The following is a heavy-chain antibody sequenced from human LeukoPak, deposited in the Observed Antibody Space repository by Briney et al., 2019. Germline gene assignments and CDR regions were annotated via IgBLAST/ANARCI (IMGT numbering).Heavy chain of an antibody. CDR1: GYTFTSYD. V-gene: IGHV1-8*01. D-gene: IGHD5-24*01. CDR3: ARMATKPYDAFDI. Sequence: ASVKVSCKASGYTFTSYDINWVRQATGQGLEWMGWMNPNSGNTGYAQKFQGRVTMTRNTSISTAYMELSSLRSEDTAVYYCARMATKPYDAFDIWGQGTMVTVSS. J-gene: IGHJ3*02. CDR2: MNPNSGNT.